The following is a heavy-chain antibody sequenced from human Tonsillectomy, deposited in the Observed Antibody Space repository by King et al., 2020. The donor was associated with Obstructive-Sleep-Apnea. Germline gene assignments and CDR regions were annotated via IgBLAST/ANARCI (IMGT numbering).Heavy chain of an antibody. V-gene: IGHV4-39*01. CDR3: ARHSPPGGYCSGGSCYGYFDY. CDR1: GGSISSSSYY. CDR2: IYYSGST. D-gene: IGHD2-15*01. J-gene: IGHJ4*02. Sequence: QLQESGPGLVKPSETLSLTCTVSGGSISSSSYYWGWIRQPPGKGLEWIGSIYYSGSTYYNPSLKSRVTISVDTSKNQFSLKLSSVTAADTAGYYCARHSPPGGYCSGGSCYGYFDYWGQGTLVTVSS.